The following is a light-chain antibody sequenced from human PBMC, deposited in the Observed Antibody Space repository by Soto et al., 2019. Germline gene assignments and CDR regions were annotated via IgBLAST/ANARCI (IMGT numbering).Light chain of an antibody. CDR1: QSFSSTF. Sequence: EILLTQSPDSLSLSPGDRATLSGRASQSFSSTFFAWYQQKPGQAPRLLIYGASSRATGIPDRFSGSGSGTDFTLTISRLEPEDFAVYYCQQYASSVTFGHGTKVEIK. CDR3: QQYASSVT. CDR2: GAS. J-gene: IGKJ1*01. V-gene: IGKV3-20*01.